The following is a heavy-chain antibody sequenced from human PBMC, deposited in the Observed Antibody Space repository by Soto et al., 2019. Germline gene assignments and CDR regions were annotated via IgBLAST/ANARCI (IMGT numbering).Heavy chain of an antibody. CDR1: GFTFNTHW. V-gene: IGHV3-74*01. CDR3: AGGGAMEVDY. Sequence: GGSLRLSCTASGFTFNTHWMHWVRQAPGKGLVWVSRIYFDGITTNYADSVKGRLTVTRDNAKNTVYLHVNTLRDEDTAVYYCAGGGAMEVDYWVQGTLVTVSS. J-gene: IGHJ4*02. D-gene: IGHD1-1*01. CDR2: IYFDGITT.